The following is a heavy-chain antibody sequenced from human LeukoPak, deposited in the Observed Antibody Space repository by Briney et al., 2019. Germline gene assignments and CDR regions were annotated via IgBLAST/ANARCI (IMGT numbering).Heavy chain of an antibody. V-gene: IGHV4-59*01. J-gene: IGHJ4*02. CDR2: IYYSGST. D-gene: IGHD3-10*01. Sequence: SETLFLTCTVSGGSISSYYWSWIRQPPGKGLEWIGYIYYSGSTNYNPSLKSRVTISVDTSKNQFSLKLSSVTAADTAVYYSATGSGSYTNLDYWGQGTLVTVSS. CDR1: GGSISSYY. CDR3: ATGSGSYTNLDY.